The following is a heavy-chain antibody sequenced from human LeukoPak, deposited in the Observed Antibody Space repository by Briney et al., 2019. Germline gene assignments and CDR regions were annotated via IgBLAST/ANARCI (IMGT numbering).Heavy chain of an antibody. J-gene: IGHJ4*02. CDR2: ISAYNGNT. CDR3: ARIPYYGSGSYYNGLFDY. CDR1: GGTFSSYA. D-gene: IGHD3-10*01. V-gene: IGHV1-18*01. Sequence: ASVKVSCKASGGTFSSYAISWVRQTPGQGLEWMGWISAYNGNTNYAQKLQGRVTMTTDTSTSTAYMELRSLRSDDTAVYYCARIPYYGSGSYYNGLFDYWGQGTLVTVSS.